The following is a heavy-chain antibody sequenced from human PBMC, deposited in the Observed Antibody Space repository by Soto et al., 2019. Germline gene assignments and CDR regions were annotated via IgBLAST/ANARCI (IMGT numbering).Heavy chain of an antibody. V-gene: IGHV1-69*13. Sequence: ASVKVSCKASGGTFSSYAISWVRQAPGQGLEWMGGIIPIFGTANYALKFQGRVTITADESTSTAYMELSSLRSEDTAVYYCARETGDYYDSSGYLSWGQGTLVTVSS. CDR2: IIPIFGTA. CDR3: ARETGDYYDSSGYLS. J-gene: IGHJ4*02. CDR1: GGTFSSYA. D-gene: IGHD3-22*01.